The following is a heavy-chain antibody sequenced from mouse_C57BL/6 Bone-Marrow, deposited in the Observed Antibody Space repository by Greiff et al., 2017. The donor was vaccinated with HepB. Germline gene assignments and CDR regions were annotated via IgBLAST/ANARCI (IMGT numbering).Heavy chain of an antibody. CDR1: GFTFSSYG. CDR2: ISSGGSYT. Sequence: EVQGVESGGDLVKPGGSLKLSCAASGFTFSSYGMSWVRQTPDKRLEWVATISSGGSYTYYPDSVKGRFTISSDNAKNTLYLQMSSLKSEDTAMYYCARQAYYGEFDYWGQGTTLTVSS. CDR3: ARQAYYGEFDY. J-gene: IGHJ2*01. D-gene: IGHD2-10*01. V-gene: IGHV5-6*01.